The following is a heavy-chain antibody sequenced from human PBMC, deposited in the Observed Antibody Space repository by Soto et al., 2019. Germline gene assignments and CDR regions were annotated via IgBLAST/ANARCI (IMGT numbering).Heavy chain of an antibody. CDR3: TSLYYGH. CDR1: EFTFANAW. J-gene: IGHJ4*02. V-gene: IGHV3-15*01. Sequence: GGSLRLSCAASEFTFANAWISWVRQAPGKGLEWVGRIKSKADGGTTDYAAPVKGRFTISRDESQNTLYLQMNSLKTEDTAVYYCTSLYYGHWGQGTMVTVSS. CDR2: IKSKADGGTT. D-gene: IGHD4-17*01.